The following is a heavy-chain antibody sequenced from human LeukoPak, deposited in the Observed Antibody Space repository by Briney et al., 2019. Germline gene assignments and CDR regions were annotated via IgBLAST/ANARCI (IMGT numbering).Heavy chain of an antibody. V-gene: IGHV1-18*01. CDR1: GYAFSSYG. D-gene: IGHD3-10*01. J-gene: IGHJ5*02. CDR2: ISAYNGNT. CDR3: ARGEYYANWFDL. Sequence: ASVKVSCKASGYAFSSYGISWVRQAPGQGLEWMGWISAYNGNTNYAQKLQGRVTMTTDTSTSTAYMELRSLRSDDTAVYYCARGEYYANWFDLWGQGTLVTLSS.